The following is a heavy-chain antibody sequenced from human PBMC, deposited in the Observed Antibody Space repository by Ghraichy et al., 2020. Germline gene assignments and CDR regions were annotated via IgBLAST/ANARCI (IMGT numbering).Heavy chain of an antibody. Sequence: SETLSLTCAVYGGSFSGYYWSWIRQPPGKGLEWIGEINHSGSTNYNPSLKSRVTISVDTSKNQFSLKLSSVTAADTAVYYCARCVTPKRYSSSWYGYYYYYGMDVWGQGTTVTVSS. CDR2: INHSGST. CDR3: ARCVTPKRYSSSWYGYYYYYGMDV. D-gene: IGHD6-13*01. CDR1: GGSFSGYY. V-gene: IGHV4-34*01. J-gene: IGHJ6*02.